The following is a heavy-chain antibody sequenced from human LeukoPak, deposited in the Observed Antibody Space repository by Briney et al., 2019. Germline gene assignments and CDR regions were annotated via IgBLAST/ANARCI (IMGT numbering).Heavy chain of an antibody. V-gene: IGHV3-23*01. Sequence: PGGSPRLSCAASGFTFSSYAMSWVRQASGKGLEWVSAISCSGGSTYYADSVKGRFTISRDNSKNTLYLQMNSLRAEDTAVYYCAKAPRAAAGTYNGMDVWGQGTTVTVSS. CDR3: AKAPRAAAGTYNGMDV. CDR2: ISCSGGST. CDR1: GFTFSSYA. D-gene: IGHD6-13*01. J-gene: IGHJ6*02.